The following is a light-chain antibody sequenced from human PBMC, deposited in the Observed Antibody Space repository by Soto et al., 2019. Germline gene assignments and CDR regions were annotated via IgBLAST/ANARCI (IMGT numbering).Light chain of an antibody. Sequence: DIVMTQSPDSLAVSLGERATINCKSSQSVSFSPNNKNYLAWYQQRPGQPPKLLINWASTRESGVPDRFSGSGSGTDFTLTISSLQAEDVAVYFCQQYYSTPLTFGGGTKVEIK. CDR1: QSVSFSPNNKNY. CDR3: QQYYSTPLT. V-gene: IGKV4-1*01. CDR2: WAS. J-gene: IGKJ4*01.